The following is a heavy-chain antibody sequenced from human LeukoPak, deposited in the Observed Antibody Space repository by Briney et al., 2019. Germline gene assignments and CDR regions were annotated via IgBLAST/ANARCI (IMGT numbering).Heavy chain of an antibody. CDR1: GFTFGSYG. J-gene: IGHJ4*02. CDR2: IWYDGSNK. CDR3: AREGPRGNSQFDY. Sequence: GGSLRLSCAASGFTFGSYGMHWVRQAPGKGLEWVALIWYDGSNKYYADSVKGRLTISRDNSKNTLYLQVNSLRAEDTAVYYCAREGPRGNSQFDYWGQGTLVTVPS. V-gene: IGHV3-33*01. D-gene: IGHD2/OR15-2a*01.